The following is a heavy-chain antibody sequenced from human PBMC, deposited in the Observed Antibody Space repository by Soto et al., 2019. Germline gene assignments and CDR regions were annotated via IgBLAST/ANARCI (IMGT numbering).Heavy chain of an antibody. D-gene: IGHD3-3*01. CDR2: IYWDDDK. J-gene: IGHJ5*02. CDR3: AHKRGYYDFWSGYAP. Sequence: QITLKESGPTLVKPTQTLTLTCTFSGFSLSTSGVGVGWIRQPPGKALEWLALIYWDDDKRYSPSLKSRLTTTKDNSKNQVVLTMTNMDPVDTATYYCAHKRGYYDFWSGYAPWGQGTRVTVSS. V-gene: IGHV2-5*02. CDR1: GFSLSTSGVG.